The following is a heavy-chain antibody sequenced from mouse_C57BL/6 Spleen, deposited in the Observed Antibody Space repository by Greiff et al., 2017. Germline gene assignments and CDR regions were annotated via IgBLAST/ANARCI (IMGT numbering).Heavy chain of an antibody. D-gene: IGHD1-1*01. J-gene: IGHJ2*01. Sequence: QVQLQQPGAELVMPGASVKLSCKASGYTFTSYWMHWVKQRPGQGLEWIGEIDPSNGYTNYNQKFKGKSTLTVDKSSSTAYMQLSSLTSEDSAVYYCARWAVVATDYWGQGTTLTVSS. CDR2: IDPSNGYT. CDR3: ARWAVVATDY. CDR1: GYTFTSYW. V-gene: IGHV1-69*01.